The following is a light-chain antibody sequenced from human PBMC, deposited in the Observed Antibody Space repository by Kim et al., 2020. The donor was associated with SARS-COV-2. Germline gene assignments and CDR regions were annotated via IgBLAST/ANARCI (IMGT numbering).Light chain of an antibody. CDR3: QQYGSSPWT. Sequence: EIVLTQSPGTLSLSPGERAILSCRASQSATSSYLAWYQQKPGQAPRLLIYGASSRATGIPDRFSGSGSGTDFTLTISRLEPEDSAVYYCQQYGSSPWTFGQGTKVDIK. CDR1: QSATSSY. CDR2: GAS. J-gene: IGKJ1*01. V-gene: IGKV3-20*01.